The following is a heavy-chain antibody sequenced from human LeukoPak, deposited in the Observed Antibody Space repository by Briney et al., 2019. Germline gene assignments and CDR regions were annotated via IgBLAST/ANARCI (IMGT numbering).Heavy chain of an antibody. CDR2: INPVGGST. V-gene: IGHV1-46*01. Sequence: ASVKVSCKASGYTFTSYYMHWVRQAPGQGLEWMGMINPVGGSTTYAQKFQGRVTMTRDTSTSTVYMELSRLRSDDTAVYYCARRLVVVVPAATTYYYYYYMDVWGKGTTVTISS. CDR1: GYTFTSYY. CDR3: ARRLVVVVPAATTYYYYYYMDV. D-gene: IGHD2-2*01. J-gene: IGHJ6*03.